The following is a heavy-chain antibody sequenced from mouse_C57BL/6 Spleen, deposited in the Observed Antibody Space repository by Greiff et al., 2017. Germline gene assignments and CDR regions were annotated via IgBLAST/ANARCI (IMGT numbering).Heavy chain of an antibody. V-gene: IGHV6-3*01. CDR1: GFTFSNYW. J-gene: IGHJ1*03. D-gene: IGHD1-1*01. CDR3: TGEFSTTVVATGANWYVDV. Sequence: EVMLVESGGGLVQPGGSMKLSCVASGFTFSNYWMNWVRQSPEKGLEWVAQIRLKSDNYATHYAESVKGRFTIARDDSKSSVYLQMNNLRAEDTGIYYCTGEFSTTVVATGANWYVDVWGTGTTVTVSS. CDR2: IRLKSDNYAT.